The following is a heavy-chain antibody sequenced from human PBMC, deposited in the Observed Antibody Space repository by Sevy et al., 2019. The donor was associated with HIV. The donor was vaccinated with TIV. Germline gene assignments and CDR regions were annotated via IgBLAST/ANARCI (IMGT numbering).Heavy chain of an antibody. CDR3: VKQANYCGGDCYSIFDY. CDR1: GFTFSSYA. CDR2: ISGSGGST. D-gene: IGHD2-21*02. J-gene: IGHJ4*02. V-gene: IGHV3-23*01. Sequence: GGSLRLSCAASGFTFSSYAMSWVRQAPGKGLEWVSAISGSGGSTYYADSVKGRFTISRDNSKNTLYLQMNSLRAEDTAVYYCVKQANYCGGDCYSIFDYWGQGTLVTVSS.